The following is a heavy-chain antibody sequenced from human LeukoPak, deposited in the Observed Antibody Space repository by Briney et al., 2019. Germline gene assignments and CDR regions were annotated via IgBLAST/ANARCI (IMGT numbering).Heavy chain of an antibody. CDR3: ASGFSSSPYFDY. CDR1: GFTFSTYY. D-gene: IGHD6-6*01. J-gene: IGHJ4*02. Sequence: GGSLGLSCAASGFTFSTYYMNWVRQAPGKGLEWVSFITGSSSYIYYTDSVKGRFTISRDNAKNSLFLQMNSLRDEDTAVYYCASGFSSSPYFDYWGQGTLVTVSS. CDR2: ITGSSSYI. V-gene: IGHV3-21*01.